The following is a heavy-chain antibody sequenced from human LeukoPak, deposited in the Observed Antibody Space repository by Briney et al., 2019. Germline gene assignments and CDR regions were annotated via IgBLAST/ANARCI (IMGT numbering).Heavy chain of an antibody. J-gene: IGHJ4*02. D-gene: IGHD5-24*01. CDR1: GFIFSSYA. CDR3: ARDRDGYNFPAY. Sequence: PGRSLRLSCVASGFIFSSYAMLWVRQAPGKGMESVAIIAYDGGNKWYADSVKGRFTISRDNSKNTVYLQINSLRAEDTALYYCARDRDGYNFPAYWGQGTLVTVSS. CDR2: IAYDGGNK. V-gene: IGHV3-30-3*01.